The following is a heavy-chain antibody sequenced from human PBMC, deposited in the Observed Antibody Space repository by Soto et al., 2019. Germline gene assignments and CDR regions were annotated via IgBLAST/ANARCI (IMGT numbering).Heavy chain of an antibody. Sequence: ASVKVSCKASGYTFTGYYMHWVRQAPGQGLEWMGWINPNSGGTNYAQKFQGRVTMTRDTSISTAYMELSRLRSDDTAVYYCAREFIAVAGTDYWGQGALVTVSS. CDR3: AREFIAVAGTDY. CDR2: INPNSGGT. D-gene: IGHD6-19*01. V-gene: IGHV1-2*02. CDR1: GYTFTGYY. J-gene: IGHJ4*02.